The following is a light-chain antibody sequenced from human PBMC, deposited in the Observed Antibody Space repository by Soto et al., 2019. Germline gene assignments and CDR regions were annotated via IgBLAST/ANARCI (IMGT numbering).Light chain of an antibody. CDR1: SSDVGSYNL. CDR2: EGS. CDR3: CLYAGSSTSVV. J-gene: IGLJ2*01. V-gene: IGLV2-23*01. Sequence: QSALTQPASVSGSPGQSITISCTGTSSDVGSYNLVSWYQQHPGKAPKLMIYEGSKRPSGVSNRFSGSKSGNTASLTISGLQTEDEADYYCCLYAGSSTSVVFGGGTKVTVL.